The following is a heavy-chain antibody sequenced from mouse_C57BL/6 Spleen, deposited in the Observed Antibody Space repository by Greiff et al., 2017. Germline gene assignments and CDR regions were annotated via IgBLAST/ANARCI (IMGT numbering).Heavy chain of an antibody. CDR2: INPGSGGT. CDR3: ARLDDYDGAMDY. V-gene: IGHV1-54*01. CDR1: GYAFTNYL. D-gene: IGHD2-4*01. Sequence: QVQLKESGAELVRPGTSVKVSCKASGYAFTNYLIEWVKQRPGQGLEWIGVINPGSGGTNYNEKFKGKATLTADKSSSTAYMQLSSLTSEDSAVYFCARLDDYDGAMDYWGQGTSVTVSS. J-gene: IGHJ4*01.